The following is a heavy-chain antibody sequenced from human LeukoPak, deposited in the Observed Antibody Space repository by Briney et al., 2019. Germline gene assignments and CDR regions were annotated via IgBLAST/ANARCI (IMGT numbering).Heavy chain of an antibody. Sequence: ASVKVSCKASGYTFTVYYMHWVRQAPGQGLEWMGWINPNSGGTNYAQKFQGRVTMTRDTSISTAYMELSRLRSDDTAVYYCARETPMTTANQFDYWGQGTLVTVSS. CDR2: INPNSGGT. D-gene: IGHD4-17*01. CDR1: GYTFTVYY. CDR3: ARETPMTTANQFDY. J-gene: IGHJ4*02. V-gene: IGHV1-2*02.